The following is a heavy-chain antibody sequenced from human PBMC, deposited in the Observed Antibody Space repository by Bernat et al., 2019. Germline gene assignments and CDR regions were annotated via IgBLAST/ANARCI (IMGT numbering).Heavy chain of an antibody. CDR2: IKQDGSEK. Sequence: EVQLVESGGGLVQPGGSLRLSCAASGFTFSSYWMSWVRQAPGKGLEWVANIKQDGSEKYYVDSVKGRFTISRDNAKNSLYLQMNSLRAEDTAVYYCAREVAVAGTSLDAFDIWGQGTMVTVSS. CDR1: GFTFSSYW. V-gene: IGHV3-7*03. J-gene: IGHJ3*02. D-gene: IGHD6-19*01. CDR3: AREVAVAGTSLDAFDI.